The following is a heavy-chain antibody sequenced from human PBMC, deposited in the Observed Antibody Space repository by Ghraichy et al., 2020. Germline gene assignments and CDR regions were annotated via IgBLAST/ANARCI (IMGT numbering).Heavy chain of an antibody. D-gene: IGHD5-24*01. J-gene: IGHJ6*02. CDR1: GFTFSSYS. CDR2: ISSSSSYI. Sequence: GGSLRLSCAASGFTFSSYSMNWVRQAPGKGLEWVSSISSSSSYIYYADSVKGRFTISRDNAKNSLYLQMNSLRAEDTAVYYCARDDREMATISLPYYYYYYGMDVWGQGTTVTVSS. CDR3: ARDDREMATISLPYYYYYYGMDV. V-gene: IGHV3-21*01.